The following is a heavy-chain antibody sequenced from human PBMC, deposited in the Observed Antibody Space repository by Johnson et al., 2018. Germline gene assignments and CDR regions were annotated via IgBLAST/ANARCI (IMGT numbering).Heavy chain of an antibody. Sequence: QVQLVQSGGGVVQPGRSLRLSCAASGFTFSSYGMHWVRQAPGKGLEWVAVMSYDGSNKYYADSVKGRFTISRDNSKNTVDLQMNSLRAGDTAVYYCARDAAYWRGANCDPFFYYFRDVWGKGTTVTVSS. V-gene: IGHV3-30*03. CDR2: MSYDGSNK. J-gene: IGHJ6*03. CDR3: ARDAAYWRGANCDPFFYYFRDV. CDR1: GFTFSSYG. D-gene: IGHD4/OR15-4a*01.